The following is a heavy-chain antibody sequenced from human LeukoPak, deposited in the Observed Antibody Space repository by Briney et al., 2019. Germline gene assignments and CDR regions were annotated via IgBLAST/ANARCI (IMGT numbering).Heavy chain of an antibody. Sequence: QAGGSLRLSCAASGFTFSSYAMSWVRQAPGKGLEWVSGISGSGGRTYYADSVKGRFTISRDNSKNAVYLQMNSLRAEDTAVYYCAKGGVTIFGVDHYYYMDVWGKGTTVTVSS. D-gene: IGHD3-3*01. CDR2: ISGSGGRT. J-gene: IGHJ6*03. CDR1: GFTFSSYA. V-gene: IGHV3-23*01. CDR3: AKGGVTIFGVDHYYYMDV.